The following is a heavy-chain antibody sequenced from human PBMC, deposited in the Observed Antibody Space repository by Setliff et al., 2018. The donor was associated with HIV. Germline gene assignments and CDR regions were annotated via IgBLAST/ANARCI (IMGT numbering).Heavy chain of an antibody. CDR1: GYTFTGYY. V-gene: IGHV1-18*04. D-gene: IGHD2-15*01. Sequence: GASVKVSCKASGYTFTGYYMHWVRQAPGQGLEWMGWISAYNGNTNYVQKFQGRVTMTTDTSTSTAYMELSSLRSEDTAVYYCARVRYCSGGSCYGGEYWFDPWGQGTLVTVSS. CDR3: ARVRYCSGGSCYGGEYWFDP. J-gene: IGHJ5*02. CDR2: ISAYNGNT.